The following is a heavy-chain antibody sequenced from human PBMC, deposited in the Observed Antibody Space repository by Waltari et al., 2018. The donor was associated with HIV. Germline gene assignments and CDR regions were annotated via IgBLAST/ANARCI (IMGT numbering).Heavy chain of an antibody. J-gene: IGHJ3*01. CDR1: GYIFTNSD. CDR2: MNPNSGNT. V-gene: IGHV1-8*01. CDR3: ARVPVAAKRLDAVFDV. Sequence: QVQLVQSGAEVKKPGASVKVSCKASGYIFTNSDINWVRQAPGQGLEWMGWMNPNSGNTGYAQKFQGRVTMTRNTSISTAYMELSSLRSEDTAVYYCARVPVAAKRLDAVFDVWGQGTMVTVSS. D-gene: IGHD2-15*01.